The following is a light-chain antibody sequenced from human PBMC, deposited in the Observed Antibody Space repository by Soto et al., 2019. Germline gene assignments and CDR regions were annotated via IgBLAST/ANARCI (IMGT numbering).Light chain of an antibody. V-gene: IGKV2-28*01. Sequence: DIVMTQSPLSLPVTPGEPASISCRSSQSLLHSNGYNYLDWYLQKPGQSPQLLIYLGSNRASGVPDRFSGSGSGTDFTLKIIRVEAEDVGVYYCMQALHTTCTFGPGTKVDI. CDR3: MQALHTTCT. CDR1: QSLLHSNGYNY. J-gene: IGKJ3*01. CDR2: LGS.